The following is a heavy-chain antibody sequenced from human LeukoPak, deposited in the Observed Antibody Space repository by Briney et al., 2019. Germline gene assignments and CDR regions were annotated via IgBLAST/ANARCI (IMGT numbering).Heavy chain of an antibody. V-gene: IGHV3-9*01. Sequence: GRSLRLSCAASGFTFDDYAMHWVRQAPGKGLEWVSGISWNSGSIGYADSVKGRFTISRDNAKNSLYLQMNSLRAEDTALYYCAKEYNWNGPFDYWGQGTLVTVSS. CDR2: ISWNSGSI. CDR3: AKEYNWNGPFDY. J-gene: IGHJ4*02. D-gene: IGHD1-1*01. CDR1: GFTFDDYA.